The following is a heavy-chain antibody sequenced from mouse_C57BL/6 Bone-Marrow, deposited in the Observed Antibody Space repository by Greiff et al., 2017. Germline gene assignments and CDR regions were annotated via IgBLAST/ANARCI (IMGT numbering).Heavy chain of an antibody. V-gene: IGHV1-58*01. Sequence: EVKLMESGAELVRPGSSVKMSCKTSGYTFTSYGINWVKQRPGQGLEWIGYIYIGNGYTEYNEKFKGKATLTSDTSSSTAYMQLSSLTSEDSAIYFCASSYYSNYVWFAYWGQGTLVTVSA. CDR2: IYIGNGYT. CDR1: GYTFTSYG. CDR3: ASSYYSNYVWFAY. J-gene: IGHJ3*01. D-gene: IGHD2-5*01.